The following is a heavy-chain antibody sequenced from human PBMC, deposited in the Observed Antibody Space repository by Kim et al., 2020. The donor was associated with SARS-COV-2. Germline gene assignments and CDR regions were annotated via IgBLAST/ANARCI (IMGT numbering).Heavy chain of an antibody. CDR1: GYTFIDYY. D-gene: IGHD1-26*01. Sequence: ASVKVSCKASGYTFIDYYIHWVRQAPGQGLEWMGMIMSNDGGTNYVQKFQGRVTMTRHTPITTAYMELSSLESDDSGVYFCAREKVGGYFDYWGQGTLVTVSS. J-gene: IGHJ4*02. CDR3: AREKVGGYFDY. V-gene: IGHV1-2*02. CDR2: IMSNDGGT.